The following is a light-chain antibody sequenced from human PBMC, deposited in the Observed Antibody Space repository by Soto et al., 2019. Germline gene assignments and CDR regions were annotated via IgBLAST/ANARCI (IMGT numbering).Light chain of an antibody. J-gene: IGKJ1*01. CDR3: QQYNTWT. CDR1: QSISSW. V-gene: IGKV1-5*01. Sequence: DIQMTQSPSTLSASVGDRVTLTCRASQSISSWLAWYQQKPGKAPKLLIYDASSLESGVPSRFSGSGSGTEFTLTISSLQPDDFATYYCQQYNTWTFGQGTKVDI. CDR2: DAS.